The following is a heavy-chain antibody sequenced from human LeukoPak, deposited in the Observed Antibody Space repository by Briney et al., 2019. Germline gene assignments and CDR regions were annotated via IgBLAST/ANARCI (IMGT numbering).Heavy chain of an antibody. CDR3: TKNDVGDYGT. Sequence: NPSETLSLTCAVYGGSFSGYYWSWIRQPPGKGLEWIGEINHSGSTNYNPSLKSRVTISVDTSKNQFSLKLSFVTAADTAVYYCTKNDVGDYGTWGQGTLVIVSS. CDR2: INHSGST. D-gene: IGHD4-17*01. J-gene: IGHJ5*02. V-gene: IGHV4-34*01. CDR1: GGSFSGYY.